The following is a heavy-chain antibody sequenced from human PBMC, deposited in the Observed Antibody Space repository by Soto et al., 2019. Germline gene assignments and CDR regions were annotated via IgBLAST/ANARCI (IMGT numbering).Heavy chain of an antibody. Sequence: ASVKVSCKASGSTFTGYYMHWVRQAPGQGIEWMGWINPNSGGTNYAQKFQGWVTMTRDTSISTAYMELSRLRSDDTAVYYCARDFWSGRYYYDYCGQGTLVTVSA. CDR2: INPNSGGT. CDR3: ARDFWSGRYYYDY. J-gene: IGHJ4*02. V-gene: IGHV1-2*04. D-gene: IGHD3-3*01. CDR1: GSTFTGYY.